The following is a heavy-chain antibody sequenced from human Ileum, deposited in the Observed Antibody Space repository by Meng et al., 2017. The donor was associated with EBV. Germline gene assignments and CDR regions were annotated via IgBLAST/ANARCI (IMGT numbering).Heavy chain of an antibody. CDR1: GGSISRSDW. Sequence: QVQLQGSGPELVNPSEPLSLPCAVSGGSISRSDWWSWVRQPPGKGLEWIGETSHSGSTNYSPSLKSRVTISLDKSKNQLSLKLNSVTAADTAVYYCASSDYYRSDYWGQGTLVTVSS. CDR2: TSHSGST. J-gene: IGHJ4*02. D-gene: IGHD3-22*01. CDR3: ASSDYYRSDY. V-gene: IGHV4-4*02.